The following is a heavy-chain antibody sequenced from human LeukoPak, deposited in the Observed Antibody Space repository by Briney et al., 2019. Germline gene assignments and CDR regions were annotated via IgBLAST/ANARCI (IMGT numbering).Heavy chain of an antibody. D-gene: IGHD3-9*01. V-gene: IGHV4-59*08. Sequence: SETLSLTCTVSGGSISSYYWSWIRQPPGKGLEWIGYIYYSGSTNYNPSLKSRVTISVDTSKNQFSLKLSSVTAADTAVYYCARGRGYDILTGPYYFDYWGQGTLVTVSS. CDR3: ARGRGYDILTGPYYFDY. CDR1: GGSISSYY. J-gene: IGHJ4*02. CDR2: IYYSGST.